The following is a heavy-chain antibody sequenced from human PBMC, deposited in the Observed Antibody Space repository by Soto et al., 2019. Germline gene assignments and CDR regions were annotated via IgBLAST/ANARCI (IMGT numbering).Heavy chain of an antibody. Sequence: EVQLVEAGGGLVKPGGSLRLSCAASGFTFSSYSMNWVRQAPGKGLEWVSSISSSSSYIYYTDSVKGRFTISRDNAKNSLYLQMNSLRAEDTAVYYCARSPGGGADAWGQGTLVTVSS. D-gene: IGHD3-16*01. CDR1: GFTFSSYS. CDR2: ISSSSSYI. CDR3: ARSPGGGADA. V-gene: IGHV3-21*01. J-gene: IGHJ5*02.